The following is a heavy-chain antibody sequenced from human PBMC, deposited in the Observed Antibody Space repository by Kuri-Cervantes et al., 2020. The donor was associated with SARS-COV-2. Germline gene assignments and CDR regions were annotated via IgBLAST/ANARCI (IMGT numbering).Heavy chain of an antibody. D-gene: IGHD3-3*01. CDR2: IKQDGSEK. CDR1: GFTVSSNY. V-gene: IGHV3-7*01. J-gene: IGHJ4*02. Sequence: ETLSLTCAASGFTVSSNYMSWVRQAPGKGLEWVANIKQDGSEKYYVDSVKGRFTISRDNAKNSLYLQMNSLRAEDTAVYYCAREFFGVVNGYFDYWGQGTLVTVSS. CDR3: AREFFGVVNGYFDY.